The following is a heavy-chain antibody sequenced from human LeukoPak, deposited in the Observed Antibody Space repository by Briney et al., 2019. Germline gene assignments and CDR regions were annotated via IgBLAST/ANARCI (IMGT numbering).Heavy chain of an antibody. V-gene: IGHV1-58*01. D-gene: IGHD5-18*01. Sequence: SVKVSCKASGFTFTSSAVQWVRQARGKRFEWIGWIVVGSGNTNYAQKFQERVTITRDMSTSTAYMELSSLRSEDTAVYYCAAVSGIRGYSYTFDYWGQGTLVTVSS. CDR2: IVVGSGNT. J-gene: IGHJ4*02. CDR3: AAVSGIRGYSYTFDY. CDR1: GFTFTSSA.